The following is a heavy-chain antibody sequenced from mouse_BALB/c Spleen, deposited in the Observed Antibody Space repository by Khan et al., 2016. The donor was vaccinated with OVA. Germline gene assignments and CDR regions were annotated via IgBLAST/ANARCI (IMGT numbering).Heavy chain of an antibody. J-gene: IGHJ3*02. CDR1: GYPLTSYW. Sequence: QVQLQQSGAELVKPGASVKLSCKASGYPLTSYWLHWVKQRPGQGLEWIGEIDPSDSYTNYNQKFKGKATVTVDKSSSTTYMQLSSLTSEDSAVYFCARSLHYGSSTWFGYWGQGTLVTVSA. CDR3: ARSLHYGSSTWFGY. D-gene: IGHD1-1*01. V-gene: IGHV1-69*02. CDR2: IDPSDSYT.